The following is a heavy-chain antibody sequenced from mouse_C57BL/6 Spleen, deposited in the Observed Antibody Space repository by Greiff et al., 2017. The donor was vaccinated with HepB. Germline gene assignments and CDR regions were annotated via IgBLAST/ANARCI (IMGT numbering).Heavy chain of an antibody. V-gene: IGHV1-64*01. CDR3: AREGIIYYDYLGWFAY. J-gene: IGHJ3*01. CDR2: IHPNSGST. CDR1: GYTFTSYW. Sequence: QVQLQQPGAELVKPGASVKLSCKASGYTFTSYWMHWVKQRPGQGLEWIGMIHPNSGSTNYNEKFKSKATLTVDKSSSTAYMQLSSLTSEYSAVYYCAREGIIYYDYLGWFAYWGQGTLVTVSA. D-gene: IGHD2-4*01.